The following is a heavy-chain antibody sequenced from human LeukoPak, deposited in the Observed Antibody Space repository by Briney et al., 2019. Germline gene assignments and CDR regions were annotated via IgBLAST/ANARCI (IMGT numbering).Heavy chain of an antibody. J-gene: IGHJ4*02. CDR2: IRYDGSNK. Sequence: GGSLRLSCAASGFTFSSYGMHWVRQAPGKGLEWAAFIRYDGSNKYYADSVKGRFTISRDNSKNTLYLQMNSLRAEDTAVYYCAKDRYSSSWYYFDYWGQGTLVTVSS. D-gene: IGHD6-13*01. V-gene: IGHV3-30*02. CDR1: GFTFSSYG. CDR3: AKDRYSSSWYYFDY.